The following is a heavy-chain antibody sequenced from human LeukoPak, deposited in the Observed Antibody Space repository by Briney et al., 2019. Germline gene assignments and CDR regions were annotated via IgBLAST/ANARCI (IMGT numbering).Heavy chain of an antibody. V-gene: IGHV3-7*01. J-gene: IGHJ2*01. CDR1: GFPFSSFW. CDR2: IKQDGGEK. D-gene: IGHD6-13*01. Sequence: PGGSLRLSCATSGFPFSSFWMSWVRQGPGKGPEWVANIKQDGGEKYYVDSVKGRFTISRDNANNSLFLQMGSLRAEDTAVYYCVTWGNTSSWFRYFDLWGRGTLVTVSS. CDR3: VTWGNTSSWFRYFDL.